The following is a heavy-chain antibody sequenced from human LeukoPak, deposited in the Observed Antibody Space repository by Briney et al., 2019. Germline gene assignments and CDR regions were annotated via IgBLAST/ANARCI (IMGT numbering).Heavy chain of an antibody. CDR3: ASSYPFHHLLH. CDR1: GFTVSSNY. CDR2: IYSGGST. D-gene: IGHD1-14*01. J-gene: IGHJ4*02. Sequence: GGSLRLSCAASGFTVSSNYMSWVRQAPGKGLEWVSVIYSGGSTYYADSVKGRFTISRDNSKNTLYLQMNSLRAEDTAVYYCASSYPFHHLLHWGQGTLVTVSS. V-gene: IGHV3-53*01.